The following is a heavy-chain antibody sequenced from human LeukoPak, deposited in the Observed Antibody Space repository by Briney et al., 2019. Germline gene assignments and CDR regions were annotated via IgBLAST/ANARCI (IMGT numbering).Heavy chain of an antibody. Sequence: SDTLSLTCAVYGGSFSGYYWSWIRQPPGKGLEWMGEINHSGSTNYNPSLQSRVTISIDTSKNQFSLKLSSVTAADTAVYYCARGVSRYYDILTGYVYYYYMDVWGKGTTVTVSS. CDR2: INHSGST. V-gene: IGHV4-34*01. J-gene: IGHJ6*03. CDR3: ARGVSRYYDILTGYVYYYYMDV. CDR1: GGSFSGYY. D-gene: IGHD3-9*01.